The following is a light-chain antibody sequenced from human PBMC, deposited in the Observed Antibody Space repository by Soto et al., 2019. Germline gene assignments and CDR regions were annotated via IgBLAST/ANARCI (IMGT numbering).Light chain of an antibody. V-gene: IGLV2-23*01. J-gene: IGLJ2*01. CDR3: CSYAGSYTLV. Sequence: QSALTQPASVSGSPGQSITISCTGTSSDVGSYNIVSWYQQHPGNAPKLIIYEGTKRPSGVSNRFSGSKSGNTASLTISGLQAEDEADYYCCSYAGSYTLVFGGGTKVTVL. CDR1: SSDVGSYNI. CDR2: EGT.